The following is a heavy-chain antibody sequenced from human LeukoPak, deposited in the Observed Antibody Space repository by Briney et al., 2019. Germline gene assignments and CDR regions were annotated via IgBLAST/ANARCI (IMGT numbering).Heavy chain of an antibody. D-gene: IGHD3-10*01. CDR3: AGVSSHYYGSGSYYTH. CDR1: GFTFSSYD. J-gene: IGHJ4*02. Sequence: LGGSLRLSCAASGFTFSSYDMHWVRQAPGKGLEWVSSISSSSSYIYYADSVKGRFTISRDNAKNSLYLQMNSLRAEDTAVYYCAGVSSHYYGSGSYYTHWGQGTLVTVSS. V-gene: IGHV3-21*01. CDR2: ISSSSSYI.